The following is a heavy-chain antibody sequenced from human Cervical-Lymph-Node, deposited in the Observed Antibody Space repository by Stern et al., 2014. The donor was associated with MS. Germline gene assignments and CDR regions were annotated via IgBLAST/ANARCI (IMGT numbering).Heavy chain of an antibody. D-gene: IGHD2-21*01. CDR3: ARDVARKYYFDS. CDR1: GYTFTSHY. Sequence: DQLAESGPEVKKPGASVRVSCKASGYTFTSHYMHWVRQAPGQGLEWMGLINPSTGSSIYAQRFQGRVAMTRDTSSTTVYLELSSLTSEETALYYCARDVARKYYFDSWGQGTLVTVSS. V-gene: IGHV1-46*01. CDR2: INPSTGSS. J-gene: IGHJ4*02.